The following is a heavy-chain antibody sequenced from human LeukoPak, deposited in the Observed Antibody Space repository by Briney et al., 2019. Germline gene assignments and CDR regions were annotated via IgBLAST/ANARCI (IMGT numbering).Heavy chain of an antibody. D-gene: IGHD1-7*01. CDR3: ARDGTAGTNYMDV. CDR2: IIPIFGTA. Sequence: ASVKVSCKASGGTFSSYAISWVRQAPGQGLEWMGGIIPIFGTANYAQKFQGRVTITADGSTSTAYMELSSLRSEDTAVYYCARDGTAGTNYMDVWGKGTTVTVSS. CDR1: GGTFSSYA. V-gene: IGHV1-69*13. J-gene: IGHJ6*03.